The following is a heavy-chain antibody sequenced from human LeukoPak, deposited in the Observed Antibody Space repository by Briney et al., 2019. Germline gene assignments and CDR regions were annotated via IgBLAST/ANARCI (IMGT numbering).Heavy chain of an antibody. Sequence: SETLSLTCTVSGVSISTYYWTWIRQPPGKGLEWIGYIYYTGSTNYHPSLKGRVTISADTSKNQFSLKLSSVTAADTAVYYCARVPRSYYYYYYMDVWGKGTTVTVSS. CDR1: GVSISTYY. CDR2: IYYTGST. CDR3: ARVPRSYYYYYYMDV. V-gene: IGHV4-59*01. J-gene: IGHJ6*03.